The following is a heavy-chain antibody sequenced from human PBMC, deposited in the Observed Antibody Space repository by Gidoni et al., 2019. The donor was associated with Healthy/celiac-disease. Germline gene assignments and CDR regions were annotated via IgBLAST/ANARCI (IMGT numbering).Heavy chain of an antibody. CDR2: ISSSSSDI. V-gene: IGHV3-21*01. Sequence: EVQLVESGGGLVTPGGSLRLSCAASGFTSSSYSMTWVRQAPGKGLEWGSSISSSSSDIYYADSVKGRFTISRDNAKNSLYLQMNSLRAEDTAVYYCARHYEYSGSYYESYYYYGMDVWGQGTTVTVSS. J-gene: IGHJ6*02. D-gene: IGHD1-26*01. CDR3: ARHYEYSGSYYESYYYYGMDV. CDR1: GFTSSSYS.